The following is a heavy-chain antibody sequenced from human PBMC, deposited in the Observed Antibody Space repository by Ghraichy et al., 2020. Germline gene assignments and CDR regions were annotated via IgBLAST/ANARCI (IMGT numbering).Heavy chain of an antibody. D-gene: IGHD4-11*01. CDR1: GFSFRSYW. CDR2: IKIDETEK. Sequence: GVSLRLSCAASGFSFRSYWMTWVRQAPGKGLEWVANIKIDETEKYYVGSVKGRFTISRDNAKNSLYLQMNSLRAEDTALYYCGRGGPDNSNYAVDIWGQGTMVTVSS. CDR3: GRGGPDNSNYAVDI. V-gene: IGHV3-7*03. J-gene: IGHJ3*02.